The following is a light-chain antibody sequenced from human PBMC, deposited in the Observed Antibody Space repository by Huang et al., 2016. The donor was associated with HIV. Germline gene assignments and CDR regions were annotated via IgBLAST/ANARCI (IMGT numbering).Light chain of an antibody. CDR1: QNIGTY. J-gene: IGKJ2*01. V-gene: IGKV1-5*03. Sequence: DIQMTQSPSTLSASVGDRVTIPCRASQNIGTYLAWYQEKPVKGPKLLIYKAFSVESGVPSRFSGSGSGTEFTLTISSLQPDDFATYYCQQYNAYFPYTFGQGTKVEIK. CDR2: KAF. CDR3: QQYNAYFPYT.